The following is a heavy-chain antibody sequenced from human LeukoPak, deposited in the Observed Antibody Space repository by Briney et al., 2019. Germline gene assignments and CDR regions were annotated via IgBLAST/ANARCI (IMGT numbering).Heavy chain of an antibody. V-gene: IGHV4-34*01. CDR1: GGSFSGYY. CDR3: ARGGWYCSSTSCRRRDYYYYYGMDV. D-gene: IGHD2-2*01. J-gene: IGHJ6*04. Sequence: KPSETLSLTCAVYGGSFSGYYWSWIRKPPGKGLEWIGEINHSGSTNYNPSLKSRVTISVDTSKNQFSLKLSSVTAADTAVYYCARGGWYCSSTSCRRRDYYYYYGMDVWGKGTTVTVSS. CDR2: INHSGST.